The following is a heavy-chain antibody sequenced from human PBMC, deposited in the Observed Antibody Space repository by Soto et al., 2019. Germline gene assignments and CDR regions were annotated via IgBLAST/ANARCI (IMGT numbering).Heavy chain of an antibody. Sequence: QVQLVESGGGVVQPGRSLRLSCAASGFTFSTYGMHWVRQAPGKGLEWVALIAYDGSNKYYADSVKGRFNISRDNSKNTLYLQMNSLRAEDTAVYYCAKGAYDYGTSSLAFDFWGQGTMVTVSS. CDR1: GFTFSTYG. J-gene: IGHJ3*01. CDR2: IAYDGSNK. D-gene: IGHD6-6*01. CDR3: AKGAYDYGTSSLAFDF. V-gene: IGHV3-30*18.